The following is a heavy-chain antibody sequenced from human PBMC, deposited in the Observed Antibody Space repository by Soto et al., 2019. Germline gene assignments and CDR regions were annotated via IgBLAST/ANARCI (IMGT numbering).Heavy chain of an antibody. V-gene: IGHV3-48*04. Sequence: GGSLRLSCVASGFTLSRYSMNWVRQAPGKGLEWVSYISRSSSTIYYADSVKGRFTISRDNAKNTLYLHMNSLRAEDTAVYYCARDLVGATIWGQGTLVTVSS. D-gene: IGHD1-26*01. CDR3: ARDLVGATI. J-gene: IGHJ4*02. CDR2: ISRSSSTI. CDR1: GFTLSRYS.